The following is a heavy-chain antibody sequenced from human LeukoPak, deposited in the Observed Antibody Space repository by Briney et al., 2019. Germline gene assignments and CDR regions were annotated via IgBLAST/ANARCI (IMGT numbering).Heavy chain of an antibody. D-gene: IGHD2-15*01. Sequence: GGSLRLSCAASGFPFSDDWMSWVRQAPGKGLEWVGRIKKKGDGGTTDYAAPVKGRFTISRDNSKNTLYLQMNSLRAEDTAVYYCAKDGGGLFPDVLDYWGQGTLVTVSS. CDR3: AKDGGGLFPDVLDY. CDR1: GFPFSDDW. V-gene: IGHV3-15*01. CDR2: IKKKGDGGTT. J-gene: IGHJ4*02.